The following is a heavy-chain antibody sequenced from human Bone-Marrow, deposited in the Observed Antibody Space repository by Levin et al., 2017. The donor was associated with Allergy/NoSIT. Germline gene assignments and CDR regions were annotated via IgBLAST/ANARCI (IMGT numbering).Heavy chain of an antibody. Sequence: SGPTLVKPTQTLTLTCTFSGFSLSTSGVGVGWIRQPPGKALEWLALIYWDDDKRYSPSLKSRLTITKDTSKNQVVLTMTNMDPVDTATYYCAHKPRDCSGGSCYSKLYYMDGWGKGTTVTVSS. CDR1: GFSLSTSGVG. CDR2: IYWDDDK. CDR3: AHKPRDCSGGSCYSKLYYMDG. V-gene: IGHV2-5*02. J-gene: IGHJ6*03. D-gene: IGHD2-15*01.